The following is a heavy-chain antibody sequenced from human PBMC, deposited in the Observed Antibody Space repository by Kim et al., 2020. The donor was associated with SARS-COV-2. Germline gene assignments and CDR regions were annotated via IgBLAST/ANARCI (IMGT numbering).Heavy chain of an antibody. J-gene: IGHJ2*01. V-gene: IGHV3-64D*09. Sequence: GGSLRLSCSASGFTFSSYAMHWVRQAPGKGLEYVSAIRSHGAGTYYADSVRGRFTISRDNYKNTVYLQMSGLRPEDTAVYYCVKGRKYTSSLDRRYFDL. CDR3: VKGRKYTSSLDRRYFDL. D-gene: IGHD6-19*01. CDR1: GFTFSSYA. CDR2: IRSHGAGT.